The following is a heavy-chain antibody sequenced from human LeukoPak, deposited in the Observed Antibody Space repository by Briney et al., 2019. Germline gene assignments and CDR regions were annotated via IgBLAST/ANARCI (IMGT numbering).Heavy chain of an antibody. Sequence: ASVKVSCKASGYTFNGYYMHWVRQAPGQGLEWMGWINPNSGGTNYAQKFQGRVTMTRDTSISTAYMELSRLRSDDTAVYYCARTSSQLLWFGELWDWGQGTLVTVSS. D-gene: IGHD3-10*01. CDR3: ARTSSQLLWFGELWD. J-gene: IGHJ4*02. CDR1: GYTFNGYY. CDR2: INPNSGGT. V-gene: IGHV1-2*02.